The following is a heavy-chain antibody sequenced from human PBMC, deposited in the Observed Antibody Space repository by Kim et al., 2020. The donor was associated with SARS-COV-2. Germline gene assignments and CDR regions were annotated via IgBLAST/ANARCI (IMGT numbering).Heavy chain of an antibody. Sequence: SETLSLTCAVYGGSFSGYYWSWIRQPPGKGLEWIGEINHSGSTNYNPSLKSRVTISVDTSKNQFSLKLSSVTAADTAVYYCARLEYSSSGGGFDPWGQGTLVTVSS. J-gene: IGHJ5*02. CDR3: ARLEYSSSGGGFDP. V-gene: IGHV4-34*01. D-gene: IGHD6-6*01. CDR2: INHSGST. CDR1: GGSFSGYY.